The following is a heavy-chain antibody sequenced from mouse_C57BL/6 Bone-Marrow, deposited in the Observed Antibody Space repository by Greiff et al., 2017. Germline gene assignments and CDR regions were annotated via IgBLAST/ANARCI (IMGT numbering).Heavy chain of an antibody. CDR1: GFNIKDYY. CDR3: ANYYGSSYEDAMDY. CDR2: LDPEDGET. J-gene: IGHJ4*01. D-gene: IGHD1-1*01. V-gene: IGHV14-2*01. Sequence: EVQLQQSGAELVKPGASVKLSCTASGFNIKDYYMHWVKQRTEQGLEWIGRLDPEDGETKYAPIFQGTATITADSSSNSAYLQLSRLTSEYTAVSYSANYYGSSYEDAMDYWGQGSSDAGS.